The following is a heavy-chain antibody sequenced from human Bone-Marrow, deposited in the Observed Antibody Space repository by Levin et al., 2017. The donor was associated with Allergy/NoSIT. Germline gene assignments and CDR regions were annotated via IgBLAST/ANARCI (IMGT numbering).Heavy chain of an antibody. J-gene: IGHJ5*02. Sequence: SQTLSLTCTVSGGSISSSYWSWIRQPPGKGLEWIGYIYYSGSTNYNPSLKSRVTISVDTSKNQFSLKLSSVTAADTAVYYCARTGGAVAWSGWFDPWGQGTLVTVSS. CDR2: IYYSGST. CDR1: GGSISSSY. V-gene: IGHV4-59*01. D-gene: IGHD6-19*01. CDR3: ARTGGAVAWSGWFDP.